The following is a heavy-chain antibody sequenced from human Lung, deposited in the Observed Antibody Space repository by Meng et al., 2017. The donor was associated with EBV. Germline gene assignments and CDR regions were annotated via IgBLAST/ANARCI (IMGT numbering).Heavy chain of an antibody. Sequence: QVQLVESGGGVVQPGRSLRLSCATSGFTFNDYGIHWVRQAPGKGLEWVAVISFDGTNEYYADSVKGRFTISRDDSKNTSSLQMGALRAEDTAVYYCAKDGPHYFDQWGAGTLVTVSS. J-gene: IGHJ4*02. CDR2: ISFDGTNE. V-gene: IGHV3-30*18. CDR3: AKDGPHYFDQ. CDR1: GFTFNDYG.